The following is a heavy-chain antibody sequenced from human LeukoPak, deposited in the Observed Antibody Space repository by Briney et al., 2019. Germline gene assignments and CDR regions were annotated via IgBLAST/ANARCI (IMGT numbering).Heavy chain of an antibody. CDR3: ARIRMITLGGVIDY. CDR2: IYYSGST. Sequence: SETLSLTCTVSGGSISSGDYYWSWIRQPPGKGREWIGYIYYSGSTYYNPSLKSRVTISVDTSKNQFSLKLSSVTAADTAVYYCARIRMITLGGVIDYWGQGTLVTVSS. V-gene: IGHV4-30-4*08. CDR1: GGSISSGDYY. D-gene: IGHD3-16*01. J-gene: IGHJ4*02.